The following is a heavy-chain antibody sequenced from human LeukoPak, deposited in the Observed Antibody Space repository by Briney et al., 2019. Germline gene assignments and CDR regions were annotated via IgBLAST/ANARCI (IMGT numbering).Heavy chain of an antibody. CDR2: IYYSGST. V-gene: IGHV4-39*01. CDR1: GGSISSSSYY. D-gene: IGHD3-16*02. CDR3: ARHPLGITFGGVIVSNYFDY. J-gene: IGHJ4*02. Sequence: SETLSLTCTAPGGSISSSSYYWGWIRQPPGKGLEWIGSIYYSGSTYYNPSLKSRVTISVDTSKNQFSLKLSSVTAADTTVYYCARHPLGITFGGVIVSNYFDYWGQGTLVTVSS.